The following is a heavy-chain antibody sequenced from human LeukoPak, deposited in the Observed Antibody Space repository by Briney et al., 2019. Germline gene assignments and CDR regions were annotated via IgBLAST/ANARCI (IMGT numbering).Heavy chain of an antibody. Sequence: SETLSLTCTVSGGSISSYYWSWIRQPPGKGLEWIGYVYYSGSTNYNPSLKSRVTISLDTSKNQFSLKLSSVTAADTAVYYCANVAVAGTNNAFDIWGQGTMVTVSS. CDR2: VYYSGST. V-gene: IGHV4-59*01. J-gene: IGHJ3*02. CDR1: GGSISSYY. CDR3: ANVAVAGTNNAFDI. D-gene: IGHD6-19*01.